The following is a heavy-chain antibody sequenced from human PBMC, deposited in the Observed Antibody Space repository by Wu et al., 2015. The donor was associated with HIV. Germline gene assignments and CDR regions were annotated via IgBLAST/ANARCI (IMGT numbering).Heavy chain of an antibody. CDR1: RHLQXLSL. Sequence: KAFWRHLQXLSLVRLGGDRTPGQGLEWMGRIIPIFGTANYAQKFQGRVTITADESTSTAYMELSSLRSEDTAVYYCARDEGYYYGSGSDYYYYGMDVWGQGTTVTVSS. CDR3: ARDEGYYYGSGSDYYYYGMDV. J-gene: IGHJ6*02. V-gene: IGHV1-69*15. CDR2: IIPIFGTA. D-gene: IGHD3-10*01.